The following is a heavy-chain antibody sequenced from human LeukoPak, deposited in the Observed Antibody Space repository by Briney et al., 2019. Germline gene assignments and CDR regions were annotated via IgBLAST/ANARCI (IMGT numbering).Heavy chain of an antibody. D-gene: IGHD2-8*01. CDR1: GFTFSTYS. CDR2: ISTSSSYL. Sequence: PGGSLRLSCAASGFTFSTYSMHWGRQAPGKGLEWVSSISTSSSYLYYADSVKGRFTISRDNAKNSLYLQMNSLRAEDTAVYYCARANGYYFDYWGQGTLVTVSS. V-gene: IGHV3-21*01. CDR3: ARANGYYFDY. J-gene: IGHJ4*02.